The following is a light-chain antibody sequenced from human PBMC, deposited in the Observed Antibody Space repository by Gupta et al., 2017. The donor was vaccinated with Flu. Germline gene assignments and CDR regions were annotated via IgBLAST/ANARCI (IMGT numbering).Light chain of an antibody. J-gene: IGLJ2*01. CDR1: SSDIGSYDY. Sequence: QSALTQPPSASGSLGQSVTISCIGTSSDIGSYDYVSWYRQHPGNAPKLVTYEVNLRPSGVPDRFSASKSGNTASLTVSGLQAEDEAEYYCSSYAGNNKLIFGGGTKLTVL. CDR3: SSYAGNNKLI. CDR2: EVN. V-gene: IGLV2-8*01.